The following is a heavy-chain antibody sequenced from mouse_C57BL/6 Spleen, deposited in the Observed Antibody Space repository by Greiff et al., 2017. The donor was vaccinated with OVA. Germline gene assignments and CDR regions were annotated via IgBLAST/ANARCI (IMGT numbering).Heavy chain of an antibody. CDR1: GFTFTDYY. D-gene: IGHD1-1*02. CDR2: VYPYNGST. CDR3: AGWTWYAMDY. Sequence: EVQLQQSGPVLVKPGPSVKISCKASGFTFTDYYMHWVKQSHGKSLEWIGLVYPYNGSTSYNQKFKGKATLTVDTSSSTAYMELTGLTAEDSAVYYCAGWTWYAMDYWGQGTSVTVSS. V-gene: IGHV1-36*01. J-gene: IGHJ4*01.